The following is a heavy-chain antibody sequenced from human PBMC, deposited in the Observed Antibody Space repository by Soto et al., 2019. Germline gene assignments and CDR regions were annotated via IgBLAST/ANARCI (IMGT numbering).Heavy chain of an antibody. V-gene: IGHV1-24*01. D-gene: IGHD3-3*01. Sequence: ASVKVSCKACGYSFTSYGISWVRQAPGKGLEWMGGFDPEDGETIYAQKFQGRVTMTEDTSTDTAYMELSSLRSDDTAVYYCARGGITIFGVVTQNWFDPWGQGTLVTVSS. CDR3: ARGGITIFGVVTQNWFDP. CDR2: FDPEDGET. CDR1: GYSFTSYG. J-gene: IGHJ5*02.